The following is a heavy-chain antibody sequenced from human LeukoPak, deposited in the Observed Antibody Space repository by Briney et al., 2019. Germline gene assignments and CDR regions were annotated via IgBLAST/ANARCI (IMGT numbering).Heavy chain of an antibody. Sequence: SETLSLTCTVSGASISSYYWGWIRQPPGKGLEWIGSIYYSGSTYYNPSLKSRVTISVDTSKNQFSLKLSSVTAADTAVYYCARRHYGDCFDYWGQGTLVTVSS. CDR3: ARRHYGDCFDY. CDR2: IYYSGST. D-gene: IGHD4-17*01. V-gene: IGHV4-39*01. CDR1: GASISSYY. J-gene: IGHJ4*02.